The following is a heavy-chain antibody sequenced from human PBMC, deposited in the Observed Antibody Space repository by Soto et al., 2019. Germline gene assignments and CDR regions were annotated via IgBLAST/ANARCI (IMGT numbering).Heavy chain of an antibody. CDR1: GFTFSGSA. V-gene: IGHV3-73*01. CDR3: TRLRPPPSDY. J-gene: IGHJ4*02. CDR2: IRSKANSYAT. Sequence: PGGSLRLSCAASGFTFSGSAMHWVRQASGKGLEWVGRIRSKANSYATAYAASVKGRFTISRDDSKNTAYLQMNSLKTEDTAVYYCTRLRPPPSDYWGQGTLVTVSS.